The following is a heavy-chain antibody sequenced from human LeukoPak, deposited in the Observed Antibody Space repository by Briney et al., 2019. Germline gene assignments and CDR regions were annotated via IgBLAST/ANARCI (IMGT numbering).Heavy chain of an antibody. J-gene: IGHJ5*02. V-gene: IGHV4-38-2*01. CDR1: GYSISSGYY. D-gene: IGHD1-26*01. Sequence: SETLSLTCAVSGYSISSGYYWGWIRQPPGKGLEWIGSIYHSGSTYYNPSLKSRVTISVDTSKNQFSLKLSSVTAADTAVYYCARVREVGIFDPWGQGTLVTVSS. CDR2: IYHSGST. CDR3: ARVREVGIFDP.